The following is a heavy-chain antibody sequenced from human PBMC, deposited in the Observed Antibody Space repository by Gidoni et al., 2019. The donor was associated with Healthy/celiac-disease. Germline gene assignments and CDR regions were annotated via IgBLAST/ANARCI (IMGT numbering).Heavy chain of an antibody. J-gene: IGHJ5*02. Sequence: QVQLVQSGAEVKKPGASVTVSCKASGYTFTSYYMHWVRQAPGQGLEWMGIINPSGGSTSYAQKFQGRVTMTRDTSTSTVYMELSSLRSEDTAVYYCALLEPPPNWFDPWGQGTLVTVSS. D-gene: IGHD1-1*01. CDR2: INPSGGST. CDR3: ALLEPPPNWFDP. V-gene: IGHV1-46*01. CDR1: GYTFTSYY.